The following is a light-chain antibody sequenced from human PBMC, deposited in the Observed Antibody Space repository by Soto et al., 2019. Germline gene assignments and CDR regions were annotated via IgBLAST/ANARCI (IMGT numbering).Light chain of an antibody. V-gene: IGKV1-39*01. CDR3: QQTYSTPDT. Sequence: DIQMTQSPSSLSASVGDRVTITCRASQTINRNLNWYQQKPGKAPKLLIYGASSLQSGVPSSFSGSGYGTDFTLSISSLQPEDVATYYCQQTYSTPDTFGQGTKLEIK. J-gene: IGKJ2*01. CDR1: QTINRN. CDR2: GAS.